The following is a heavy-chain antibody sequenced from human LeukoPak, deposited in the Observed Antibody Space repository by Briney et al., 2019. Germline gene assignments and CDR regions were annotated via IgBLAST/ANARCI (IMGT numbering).Heavy chain of an antibody. Sequence: GASLQISCKGSGSIFTSYWIGWVRQMPGKGLEWMGIIYPGDSDTRYSPSFQGQVTISADKSISTAYLQWSSLKASDTAMYYCARFLQLGYLDYWGQGTLVTVSS. CDR1: GSIFTSYW. CDR2: IYPGDSDT. CDR3: ARFLQLGYLDY. J-gene: IGHJ4*02. V-gene: IGHV5-51*01. D-gene: IGHD6-13*01.